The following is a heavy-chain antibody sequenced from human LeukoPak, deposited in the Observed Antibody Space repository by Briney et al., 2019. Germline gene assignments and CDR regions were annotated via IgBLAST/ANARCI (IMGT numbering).Heavy chain of an antibody. D-gene: IGHD1-26*01. CDR2: ISGSGAST. J-gene: IGHJ4*02. CDR1: GFTLSTNA. Sequence: GGSLRLSCLTSGFTLSTNAMSWVRQAPGKGLEWISGISGSGASTYYADSVKGRFTISRDDSRNTLYLQMNSLRGDDTAVYYCAKDVGKWESLHFSDYWGQGTLVTVSS. CDR3: AKDVGKWESLHFSDY. V-gene: IGHV3-23*01.